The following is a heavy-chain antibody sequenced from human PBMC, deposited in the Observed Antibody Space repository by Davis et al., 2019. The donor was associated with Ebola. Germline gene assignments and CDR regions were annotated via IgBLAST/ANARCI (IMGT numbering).Heavy chain of an antibody. D-gene: IGHD3-22*01. CDR2: ISYDGSNK. V-gene: IGHV3-30*04. Sequence: GESLKTSCAAPGFTFSSYAMYWVRQAPGKGLEWVPLISYDGSNKYYADSVKGRFTISRDNSKNTLYLQMNSLRAEDTAVYYCAKDGARDYYDSKPFDYWGQGTLVTVSS. CDR1: GFTFSSYA. CDR3: AKDGARDYYDSKPFDY. J-gene: IGHJ4*02.